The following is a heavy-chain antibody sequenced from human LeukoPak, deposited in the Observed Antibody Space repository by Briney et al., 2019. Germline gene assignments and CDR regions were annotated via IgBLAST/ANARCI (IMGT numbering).Heavy chain of an antibody. V-gene: IGHV1-18*01. CDR2: ISAYNGNT. D-gene: IGHD5-12*01. CDR1: GYTFTSYG. J-gene: IGHJ4*02. Sequence: ASVKVSCKASGYTFTSYGINWVRQAPGQGLEWMGWISAYNGNTNYAQKLQGRVTMTTDTSTSAAYMELRSLRSDDTAVYYCARDDALVATGSFDYWGQGTLVTVSS. CDR3: ARDDALVATGSFDY.